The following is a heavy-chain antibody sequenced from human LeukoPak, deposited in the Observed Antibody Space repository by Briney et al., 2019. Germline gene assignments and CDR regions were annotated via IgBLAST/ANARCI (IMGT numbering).Heavy chain of an antibody. D-gene: IGHD5-18*01. CDR3: VRYSASARWFDP. V-gene: IGHV4-30-4*01. CDR2: SHYSGAT. Sequence: SQTLSLTCTVSGASIRSADYCWSWIRQPPGQGLEWIAYSHYSGATYYNPSLQSRVTISVDTSKSQFSLKLSSVTAADTAMYFCVRYSASARWFDPWGQGTLVTVSS. J-gene: IGHJ5*02. CDR1: GASIRSADYC.